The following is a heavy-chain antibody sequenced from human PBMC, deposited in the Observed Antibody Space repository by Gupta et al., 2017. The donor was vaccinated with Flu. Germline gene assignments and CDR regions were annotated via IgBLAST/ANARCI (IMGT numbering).Heavy chain of an antibody. CDR2: INKDGSEK. Sequence: SSYWMSWVRQAPGKGLEWVANINKDGSEKYYVDFVKGRFTISRDNAKNSLYLQMNSLRAEDTAVYYCTREARWGQGTLVTVSS. V-gene: IGHV3-7*01. CDR3: TREAR. CDR1: SSYW. J-gene: IGHJ4*02.